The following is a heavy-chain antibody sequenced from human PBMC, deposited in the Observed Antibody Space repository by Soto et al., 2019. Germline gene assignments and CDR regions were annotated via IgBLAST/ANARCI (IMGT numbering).Heavy chain of an antibody. CDR2: IYYSGST. Sequence: PSETLSLTCTVSGGSISSGGYYWTWIRQHPGKGLEWIGYIYYSGSTNYNPSLKSRVTISVDTSKNQFSLKLSSVTAADTAVYYWARWRGGYGDFDYWGQGTLVTVSS. CDR1: GGSISSGGYY. J-gene: IGHJ4*02. D-gene: IGHD4-17*01. CDR3: ARWRGGYGDFDY. V-gene: IGHV4-61*08.